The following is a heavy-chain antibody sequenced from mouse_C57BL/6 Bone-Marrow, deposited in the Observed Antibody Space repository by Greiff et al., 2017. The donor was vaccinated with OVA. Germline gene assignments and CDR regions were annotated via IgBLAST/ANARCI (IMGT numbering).Heavy chain of an antibody. D-gene: IGHD1-1*01. V-gene: IGHV14-4*01. CDR3: TTYYYGSSYGFAY. CDR2: IDPENGDT. Sequence: VQLKQSGAELVRPGASVKLSCPASGFNIKADYMHWVKQRPAQGLAWIGWIDPENGDTEYASKFQGKATITAYTSSNTAYLQLSSLTSEDTAVYYCTTYYYGSSYGFAYWGQGTLVTVSA. CDR1: GFNIKADY. J-gene: IGHJ3*01.